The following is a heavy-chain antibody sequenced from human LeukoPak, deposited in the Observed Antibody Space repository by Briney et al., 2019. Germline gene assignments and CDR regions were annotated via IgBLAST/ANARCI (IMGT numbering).Heavy chain of an antibody. CDR3: AKGGLFTSGWREAFDS. Sequence: GGSLRLSCAASGLAFSTYSMSWVRQAPGKGLYWVSGISASGSSTYYADSVKGRFTISRDYSKNTLYLQMNSLRAEDTAVYYCAKGGLFTSGWREAFDSCGQGTLVTVSS. J-gene: IGHJ4*02. V-gene: IGHV3-23*01. CDR1: GLAFSTYS. CDR2: ISASGSST. D-gene: IGHD6-19*01.